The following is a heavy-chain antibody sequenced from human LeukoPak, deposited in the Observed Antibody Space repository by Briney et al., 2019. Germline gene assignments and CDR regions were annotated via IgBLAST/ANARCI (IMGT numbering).Heavy chain of an antibody. D-gene: IGHD2-21*01. CDR3: AKDFRIGYSAHFDY. CDR1: GFTFSSYA. V-gene: IGHV3-23*01. CDR2: IYENGGTT. J-gene: IGHJ4*02. Sequence: PGGCLRHSCAASGFTFSSYAMSWVRQAPEKGLEFVSGIYENGGTTYYADSVKGRFSISRDNSKNTLYLQMDSLRGEDTAVYYCAKDFRIGYSAHFDYWGQGALVTVSS.